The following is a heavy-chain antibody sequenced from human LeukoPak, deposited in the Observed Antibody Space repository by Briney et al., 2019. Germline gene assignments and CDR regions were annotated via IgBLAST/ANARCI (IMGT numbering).Heavy chain of an antibody. CDR3: ASRAHFWSGPGG. CDR1: GFTVSSNY. V-gene: IGHV3-7*01. Sequence: PGGSLRLSCAASGFTVSSNYMSWVRQAPGKGLEWVANIKQDGSEKYYMDSVKGRFTISRDNAKNSLFLQMNGLRAEDTAVYYCASRAHFWSGPGGWGQGTLVTVSS. CDR2: IKQDGSEK. D-gene: IGHD3-3*02. J-gene: IGHJ4*02.